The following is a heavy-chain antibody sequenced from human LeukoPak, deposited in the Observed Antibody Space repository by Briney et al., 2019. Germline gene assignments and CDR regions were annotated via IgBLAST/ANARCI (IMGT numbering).Heavy chain of an antibody. Sequence: SETLSLTCTVSGGSISSSSYYWGWIRQPPGKGREWIGSIYYSGITYYNPSLKSRVTISVDTSKNRFSLKLSSVTAADTAVYYCARHSIRYCGGDCYSSDAFDIWGQGTMVTVSS. D-gene: IGHD2-21*02. CDR1: GGSISSSSYY. J-gene: IGHJ3*02. V-gene: IGHV4-39*01. CDR3: ARHSIRYCGGDCYSSDAFDI. CDR2: IYYSGIT.